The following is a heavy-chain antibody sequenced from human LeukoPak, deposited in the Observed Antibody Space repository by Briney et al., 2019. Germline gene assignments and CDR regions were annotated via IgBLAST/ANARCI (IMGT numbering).Heavy chain of an antibody. J-gene: IGHJ4*02. Sequence: SETLSLTCTVSGGSISSYYRTWIRRPPGKGLEWIGYIYYSGTTYYNPSLKSRVTISLDTSKNKFSLNLTSVNVADTAVYYCARAGGYSGYASNWGQGTLVTVSS. V-gene: IGHV4-59*01. CDR2: IYYSGTT. CDR1: GGSISSYY. CDR3: ARAGGYSGYASN. D-gene: IGHD5-12*01.